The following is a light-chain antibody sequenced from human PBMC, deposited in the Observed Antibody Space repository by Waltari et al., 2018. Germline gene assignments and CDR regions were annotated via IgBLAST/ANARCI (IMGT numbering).Light chain of an antibody. V-gene: IGKV3-20*01. CDR2: DVS. Sequence: EIVLTQSPGTLSLSPGDRATLSCRASQSVSRTLAWYQQKPGQAPRLLIYDVSSRATGIPDMFSGSGSGTDFSLTISRLEPEDFAVYYCQKYGTLPATFGQGTKVEIK. J-gene: IGKJ1*01. CDR3: QKYGTLPAT. CDR1: QSVSRT.